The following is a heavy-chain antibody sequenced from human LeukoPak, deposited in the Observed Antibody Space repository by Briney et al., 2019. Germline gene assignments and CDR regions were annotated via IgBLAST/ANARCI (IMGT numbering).Heavy chain of an antibody. CDR1: GYTFTSYD. V-gene: IGHV1-8*01. CDR3: ATELRWKDH. D-gene: IGHD4-23*01. J-gene: IGHJ4*02. Sequence: ASVKVSCKASGYTFTSYDINWVRQATGQGLEWMGYMKPNSGNTGYAQKFQGRVTMTRDTSISTAYMELSSLTSEDTAVYYCATELRWKDHWGQGTLVTVSS. CDR2: MKPNSGNT.